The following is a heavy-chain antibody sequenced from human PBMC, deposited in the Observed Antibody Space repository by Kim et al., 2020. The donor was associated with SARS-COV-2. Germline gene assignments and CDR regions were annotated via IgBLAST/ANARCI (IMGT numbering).Heavy chain of an antibody. V-gene: IGHV3-7*03. CDR3: ARDRGYGGPNWFDP. D-gene: IGHD4-17*01. CDR2: IKQDGSEK. J-gene: IGHJ5*02. Sequence: GGSLRLSCAASGFTFSSYWMSWVRQAPGKGLEWVANIKQDGSEKYYVGSVKGQFTISRDNAKNSLYLQMNSLRDEDTAVYYCARDRGYGGPNWFDPWGQGTLVTVSS. CDR1: GFTFSSYW.